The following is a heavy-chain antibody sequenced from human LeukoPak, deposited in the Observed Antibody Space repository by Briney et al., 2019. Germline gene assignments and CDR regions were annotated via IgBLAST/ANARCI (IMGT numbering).Heavy chain of an antibody. CDR3: ARALVAVAGPIDY. J-gene: IGHJ4*02. D-gene: IGHD6-19*01. Sequence: GGSLRLSCAASGFTFSSYSMNWVRQAPGKGLEWVSSSSSSSSYIYYADSVKGRFTISRDNTKNSLYLQMNSLRAEDTAVYYCARALVAVAGPIDYWGQGTLVTVSS. CDR2: SSSSSSYI. V-gene: IGHV3-21*01. CDR1: GFTFSSYS.